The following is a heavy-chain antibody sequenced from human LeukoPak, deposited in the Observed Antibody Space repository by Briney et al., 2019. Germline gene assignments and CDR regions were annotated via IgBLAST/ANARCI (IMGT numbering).Heavy chain of an antibody. CDR3: ARDGSGWSSDY. D-gene: IGHD6-19*01. J-gene: IGHJ4*02. V-gene: IGHV3-33*08. Sequence: GGSLRLSCAASGFTFSSTSMSWVRQAPGKGLEWVAVMWNDGITGKYADSVRGRFSVSRDNSKNTVYLQMDSLRADDTSVYYCARDGSGWSSDYWGQGTLVTVSS. CDR2: MWNDGITG. CDR1: GFTFSSTS.